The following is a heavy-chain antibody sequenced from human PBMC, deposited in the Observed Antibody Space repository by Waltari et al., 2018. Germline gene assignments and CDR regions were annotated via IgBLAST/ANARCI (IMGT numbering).Heavy chain of an antibody. CDR1: GCSISSYY. D-gene: IGHD3-3*01. J-gene: IGHJ4*02. Sequence: QVQLQESGPGLVKPSETLSLTCTVSGCSISSYYWRWIRPPPGKGLEWIGYIYYSGSTNYNPSLKSRVTISVDTSKNQFSLKLSSVTAADTAVYYCARGSYYDFWSGYFDYWGQETLVTVSS. CDR2: IYYSGST. CDR3: ARGSYYDFWSGYFDY. V-gene: IGHV4-59*01.